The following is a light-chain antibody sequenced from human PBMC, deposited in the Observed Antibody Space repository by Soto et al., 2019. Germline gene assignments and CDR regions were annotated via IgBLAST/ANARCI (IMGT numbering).Light chain of an antibody. CDR2: WAS. CDR3: QQYSTTPIT. V-gene: IGKV4-1*01. CDR1: QSVLYSSNNKNY. J-gene: IGKJ5*01. Sequence: DIVMTQSPDSLAVSVGERATINCKSSQSVLYSSNNKNYLAWYQQKPGQPPKLLIYWASTRESGVPDRFSGSGSGTDFTLTISSLQAEDVAVYYCQQYSTTPITFGQGTRLEIK.